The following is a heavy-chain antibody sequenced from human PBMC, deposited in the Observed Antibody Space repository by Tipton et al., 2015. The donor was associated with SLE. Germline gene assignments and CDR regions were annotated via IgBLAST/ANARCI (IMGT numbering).Heavy chain of an antibody. J-gene: IGHJ4*02. CDR2: INSDGSST. Sequence: LSLTCAVYGGSFSSYWMHWVRQAPGKGLVWVSRINSDGSSTSYADSVKGRFTISRDNAKNTLYLQMNSLRAKDTAVYYCARDGAHGRSEFDYWGQGTLVTVSS. D-gene: IGHD2-8*01. CDR1: GGSFSSYW. CDR3: ARDGAHGRSEFDY. V-gene: IGHV3-74*01.